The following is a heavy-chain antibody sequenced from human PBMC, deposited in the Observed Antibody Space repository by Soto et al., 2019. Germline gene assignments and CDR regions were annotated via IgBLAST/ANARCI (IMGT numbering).Heavy chain of an antibody. CDR2: ISYDGSNK. CDR3: AKAGITMVRGVIILYGMDV. CDR1: GFTFSSYG. Sequence: GGSLRLSCAASGFTFSSYGMHWVRQAPGKGLEWVAVISYDGSNKYYADSVKGRFTISRDNSKNTLYLQMNSLRAEDTAVYYCAKAGITMVRGVIILYGMDVWGQGTTVTVSS. D-gene: IGHD3-10*01. V-gene: IGHV3-30*18. J-gene: IGHJ6*02.